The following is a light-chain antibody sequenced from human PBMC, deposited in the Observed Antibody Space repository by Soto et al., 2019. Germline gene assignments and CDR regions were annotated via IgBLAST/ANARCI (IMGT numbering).Light chain of an antibody. J-gene: IGLJ1*01. CDR1: SSDIGAFDL. CDR2: DVT. CDR3: SSYTITSTRL. Sequence: QSVLTQPASVSGSPGQSITISCTGTSSDIGAFDLVSWFQQHPGKAPKVMIFDVTIRPSGVSNRFSGSKSGNTASLTISGLQAEDEADYYCSSYTITSTRLFGTGTKVTVL. V-gene: IGLV2-14*01.